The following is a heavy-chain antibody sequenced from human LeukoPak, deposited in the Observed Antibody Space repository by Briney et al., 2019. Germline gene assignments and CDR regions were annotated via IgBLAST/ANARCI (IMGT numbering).Heavy chain of an antibody. V-gene: IGHV3-48*04. D-gene: IGHD2-15*01. CDR2: ISSSGSTI. Sequence: PGGSLRLSCAASGFTFSSYSLNWVRQAPGKGLEWVSYISSSGSTIYYADSVKGRFTISRDNAKNSLYLQMNSLRAEDTAVYYCARGDRSSKVVVAATTSDYWGQGTLVTVSS. CDR3: ARGDRSSKVVVAATTSDY. J-gene: IGHJ4*02. CDR1: GFTFSSYS.